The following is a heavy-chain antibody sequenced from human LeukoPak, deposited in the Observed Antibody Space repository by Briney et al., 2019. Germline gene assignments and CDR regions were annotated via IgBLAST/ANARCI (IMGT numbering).Heavy chain of an antibody. CDR1: AFTFRKYG. V-gene: IGHV3-33*01. D-gene: IGHD1-1*01. CDR3: SRGSGYLSYYFDY. J-gene: IGHJ4*02. Sequence: GGSLGLSCAASAFTFRKYGVHWVRQAPGKGLEWVAVIWYDGSNKYYADSVKGRFTISRDNSKNTLYLQMDSLTAEDTPVYYCSRGSGYLSYYFDYGGQETLVTVSS. CDR2: IWYDGSNK.